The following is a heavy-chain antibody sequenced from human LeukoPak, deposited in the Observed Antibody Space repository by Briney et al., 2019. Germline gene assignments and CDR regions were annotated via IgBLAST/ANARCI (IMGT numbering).Heavy chain of an antibody. D-gene: IGHD6-19*01. V-gene: IGHV3-23*01. Sequence: GGSLRLPCAASGFTFSSYAMSWVRQAPGKGLEWVSSISGSGGSTYYADSVKGRFTISRDNSKNTLFLRMNSLRAEDTAVYYCAKRAVPGNAFFDNWGQGTLVTVSS. CDR1: GFTFSSYA. CDR2: ISGSGGST. J-gene: IGHJ4*02. CDR3: AKRAVPGNAFFDN.